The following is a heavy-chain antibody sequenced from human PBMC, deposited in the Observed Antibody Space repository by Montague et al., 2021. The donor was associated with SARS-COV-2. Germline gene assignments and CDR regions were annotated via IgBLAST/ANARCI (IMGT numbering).Heavy chain of an antibody. CDR3: ARLGWYQPLLYYYYGMDV. D-gene: IGHD2-2*01. CDR1: GFTFSSYW. Sequence: SLRLSCAASGFTFSSYWMHWVRQAPGKGLVWVSRINSDGSSTSYADSVKGRFTISRDNAKNTLYLQMNGLRAEDTAVYYCARLGWYQPLLYYYYGMDVWGQGTTVTVSS. CDR2: INSDGSST. J-gene: IGHJ6*02. V-gene: IGHV3-74*01.